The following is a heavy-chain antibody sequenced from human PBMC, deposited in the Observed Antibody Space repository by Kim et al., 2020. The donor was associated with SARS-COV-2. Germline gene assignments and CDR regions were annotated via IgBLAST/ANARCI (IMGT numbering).Heavy chain of an antibody. J-gene: IGHJ4*02. V-gene: IGHV5-51*01. Sequence: YSPSFQGQVTISADKSISTAYLQWSSLKASDTAMYYWARHVLMASFFDYWGQGTLVTVSS. CDR3: ARHVLMASFFDY.